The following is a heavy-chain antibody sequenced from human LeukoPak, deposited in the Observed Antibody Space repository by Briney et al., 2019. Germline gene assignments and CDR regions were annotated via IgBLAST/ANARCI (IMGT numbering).Heavy chain of an antibody. D-gene: IGHD2-21*02. CDR3: ARANRVIVVVTGGAFDI. J-gene: IGHJ3*02. Sequence: ASVKVSCKASGYTFTSYGISWVRQAPGQGLEWMGWISAYNGNTNYAQKLQGRVTMTTDTSTSTAYMKLRSLRSDDTAVYYCARANRVIVVVTGGAFDIWGQGTMVTVSS. V-gene: IGHV1-18*01. CDR1: GYTFTSYG. CDR2: ISAYNGNT.